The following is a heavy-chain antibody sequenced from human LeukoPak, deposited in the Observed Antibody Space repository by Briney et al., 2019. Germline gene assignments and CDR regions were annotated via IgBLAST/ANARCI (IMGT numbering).Heavy chain of an antibody. CDR1: GGSISSSSYC. CDR3: ARGGGYYGSGSYYYYYYYMDV. V-gene: IGHV4-39*07. J-gene: IGHJ6*03. CDR2: IYYSGST. Sequence: PSETLSLTCTVSGGSISSSSYCWGWIRQPPGKGLEWIGSIYYSGSTNYNPSLKSRVTISVDTSKNQFSLKLSSVTAADTAVYYCARGGGYYGSGSYYYYYYYMDVWGKGTTVTISS. D-gene: IGHD3-10*01.